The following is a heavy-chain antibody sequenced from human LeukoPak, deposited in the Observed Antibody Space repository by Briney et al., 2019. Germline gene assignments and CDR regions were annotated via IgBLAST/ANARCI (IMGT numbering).Heavy chain of an antibody. D-gene: IGHD3-10*01. CDR1: GFTFSSSG. V-gene: IGHV3-33*01. CDR3: ARDWNYYGSGSYFFRGMDV. J-gene: IGHJ6*02. CDR2: IWYDGSNK. Sequence: GGSLRLSCAASGFTFSSSGMHWVRQAPGKGLEWVAVIWYDGSNKYYADSVKGRFTISRDNSKNTLYLQMNSLRAEDTAVYYCARDWNYYGSGSYFFRGMDVWGQGTTVTVSS.